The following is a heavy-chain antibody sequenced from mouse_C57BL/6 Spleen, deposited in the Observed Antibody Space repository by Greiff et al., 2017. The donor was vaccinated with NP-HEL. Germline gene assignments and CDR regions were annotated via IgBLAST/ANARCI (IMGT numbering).Heavy chain of an antibody. CDR3: ARGFYYYGSSYGYFDY. Sequence: VQVVESGAELMKPGASVKLSCKATGYTFTGYWIEWVKQRPGHGLEWIGEILPGSGSTNYNEKFKGKATFTADTSSNTAYMQLSSLTTEDSAIYYCARGFYYYGSSYGYFDYWGQGTTLTVSS. J-gene: IGHJ2*01. CDR2: ILPGSGST. V-gene: IGHV1-9*01. CDR1: GYTFTGYW. D-gene: IGHD1-1*01.